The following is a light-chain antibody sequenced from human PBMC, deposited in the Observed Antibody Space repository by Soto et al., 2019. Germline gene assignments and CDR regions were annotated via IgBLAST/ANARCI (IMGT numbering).Light chain of an antibody. V-gene: IGKV3-11*01. J-gene: IGKJ1*01. CDR3: QQGSNWPLT. Sequence: EIVLTQSPATLSLSPGERATLSCRASQSVTSYLAWYQQKPGQAPRLLMYDASKRASGIPARFSGSGSGTDFTLTISSLEPEDFAVYFCQQGSNWPLTFGQGTKVEIK. CDR2: DAS. CDR1: QSVTSY.